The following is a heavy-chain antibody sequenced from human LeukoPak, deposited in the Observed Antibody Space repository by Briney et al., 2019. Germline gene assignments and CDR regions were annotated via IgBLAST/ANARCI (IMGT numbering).Heavy chain of an antibody. D-gene: IGHD2-2*02. Sequence: ASVKVSCKASGYTFTSYGISWVRQAPGQGLEWMGWINPNSGGTNYAQKFQGRVTMTRDTSISTAYMELSRLRSDDTAVYYCARWVVPAAIRRGAFDIWGQGTMVTVSS. CDR3: ARWVVPAAIRRGAFDI. CDR2: INPNSGGT. V-gene: IGHV1-2*02. CDR1: GYTFTSYG. J-gene: IGHJ3*02.